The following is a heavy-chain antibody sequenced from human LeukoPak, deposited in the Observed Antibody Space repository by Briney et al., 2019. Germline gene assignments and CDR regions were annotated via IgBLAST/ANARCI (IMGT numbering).Heavy chain of an antibody. Sequence: ASVKVSCKASGYTFTSYGISWVRQAPGQGLEWMGWINPNSGGTNYAQKFQGRVTMTRDTSISTAYMELSRLRSDDTAVYYCAREVTVVGDAFDIWGQGTMVTVSS. CDR2: INPNSGGT. V-gene: IGHV1-2*02. CDR1: GYTFTSYG. D-gene: IGHD2-21*02. J-gene: IGHJ3*02. CDR3: AREVTVVGDAFDI.